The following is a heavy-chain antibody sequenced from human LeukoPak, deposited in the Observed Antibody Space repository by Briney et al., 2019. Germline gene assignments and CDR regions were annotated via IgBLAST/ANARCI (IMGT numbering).Heavy chain of an antibody. D-gene: IGHD3-10*01. CDR2: IYYSGST. CDR3: ARLSYYYFDY. J-gene: IGHJ4*02. CDR1: GASISSYY. V-gene: IGHV4-59*01. Sequence: SETLSLTCAVSGASISSYYWSWIRQPPGKGLEWIGYIYYSGSTNYNPSLECRVTISVDKSKNQFSLKLSSVTAADTAVYYCARLSYYYFDYWGQGTLVTVSS.